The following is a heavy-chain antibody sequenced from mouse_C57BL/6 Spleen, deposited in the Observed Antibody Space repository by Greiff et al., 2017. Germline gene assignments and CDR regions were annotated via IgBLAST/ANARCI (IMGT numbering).Heavy chain of an antibody. CDR3: AREVILYAMDY. D-gene: IGHD2-13*01. Sequence: VQRVESGPELVKPGASVKISCKASGYAFSSSWMNWVKQRPGKGLEWIGRIYPGDGDTNYNGKFKGKATLTADKSSSTAYMQLSSLTSEDSAVYFCAREVILYAMDYWGQGTSVTVSS. CDR2: IYPGDGDT. J-gene: IGHJ4*01. CDR1: GYAFSSSW. V-gene: IGHV1-82*01.